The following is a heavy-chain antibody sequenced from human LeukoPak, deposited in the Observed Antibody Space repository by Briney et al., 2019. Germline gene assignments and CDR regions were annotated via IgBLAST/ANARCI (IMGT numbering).Heavy chain of an antibody. D-gene: IGHD1-1*01. Sequence: SETLSLTCTVSGGSISSGDYYWNWIRQPPGKGLEWIGYIYHSGSTYYSPSLKSRVTISVDRSKNQFSLKLSSVTAADTAVYYWARGRTGGGVFDYWGQGTLVTVSS. V-gene: IGHV4-30-2*01. CDR1: GGSISSGDYY. J-gene: IGHJ4*02. CDR3: ARGRTGGGVFDY. CDR2: IYHSGST.